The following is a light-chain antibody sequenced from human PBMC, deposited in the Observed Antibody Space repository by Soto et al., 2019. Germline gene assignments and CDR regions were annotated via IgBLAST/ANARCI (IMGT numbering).Light chain of an antibody. CDR3: QSFDNGLLAYV. V-gene: IGLV1-40*01. J-gene: IGLJ1*01. CDR1: SSNIGAGYD. CDR2: GNS. Sequence: QSVLTQPPSVSGAPGQRVTISCTGSSSNIGAGYDVHWYQQLPGTAPKLLIYGNSNRPSGVPDQFSGSKSGTSASLAITGLQAEDEADYYCQSFDNGLLAYVFGTGTKVTVL.